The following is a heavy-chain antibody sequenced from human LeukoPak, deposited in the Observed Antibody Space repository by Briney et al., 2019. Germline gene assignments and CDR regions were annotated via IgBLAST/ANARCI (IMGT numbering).Heavy chain of an antibody. CDR1: GFTFSSYE. CDR3: ARDGYSSGRYRWPLNY. CDR2: ISSSGSTI. J-gene: IGHJ4*02. D-gene: IGHD6-19*01. Sequence: GGSLRLSCAASGFTFSSYEMNWVRQAPGKGLEWVSYISSSGSTIYYADSVKGRFTISRDNAKNSLYLQMNSLRAEDTAVYYCARDGYSSGRYRWPLNYWGQGTLVTVSS. V-gene: IGHV3-48*03.